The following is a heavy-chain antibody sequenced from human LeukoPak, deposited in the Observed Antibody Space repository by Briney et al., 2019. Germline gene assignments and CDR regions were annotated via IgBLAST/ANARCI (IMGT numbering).Heavy chain of an antibody. V-gene: IGHV4-31*03. CDR2: IYYSGTT. D-gene: IGHD7-27*01. Sequence: SQTLSLTCTVSGGSINSGGYYWSWIRQLPGKGLEWIGYIYYSGTTSYNPSLKSRLTISLDTSENQFSLKLSSVTAADTAVYYCARCSTGDKSNNWGQGTLVTVSS. CDR3: ARCSTGDKSNN. CDR1: GGSINSGGYY. J-gene: IGHJ4*02.